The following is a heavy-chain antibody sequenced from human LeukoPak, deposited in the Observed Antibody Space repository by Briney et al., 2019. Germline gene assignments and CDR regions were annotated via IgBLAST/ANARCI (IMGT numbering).Heavy chain of an antibody. V-gene: IGHV5-51*01. CDR1: GYSFTSYC. CDR2: IYPGDSGP. CDR3: GMSGDRVPLQDDVFDL. Sequence: GESLKISCKVSGYSFTSYCIGWVRQMPGKGLDWMGIIYPGDSGPTYSPSFQGQVTISVDKSINTAYLQWSSLQASDTAMYYCGMSGDRVPLQDDVFDLWGQGTMVTVST. D-gene: IGHD1-26*01. J-gene: IGHJ3*01.